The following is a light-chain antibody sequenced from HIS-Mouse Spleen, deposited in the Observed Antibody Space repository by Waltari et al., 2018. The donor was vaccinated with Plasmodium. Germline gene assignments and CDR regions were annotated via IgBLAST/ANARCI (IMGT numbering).Light chain of an antibody. CDR2: LNSDGSH. V-gene: IGLV4-69*01. Sequence: QLVLTQSPSASASLGASVKLTCTLSSGHSSYAIACHPQQPEKGPRSLMKLNSDGSHSKGDGIPDRFSGSSSGAERYLTISSLQSEDEADYYCQTWGTGMGVFGGGTKLTVL. CDR3: QTWGTGMGV. J-gene: IGLJ2*01. CDR1: SGHSSYA.